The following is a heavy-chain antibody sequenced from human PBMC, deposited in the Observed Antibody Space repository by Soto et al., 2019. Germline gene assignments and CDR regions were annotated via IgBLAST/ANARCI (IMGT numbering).Heavy chain of an antibody. J-gene: IGHJ4*02. D-gene: IGHD3-22*01. CDR3: ARSPLDSSNEIYFDS. V-gene: IGHV1-45*02. Sequence: QMHLVQSAAAVKKTGSTVTISCEASEYTFTYLHLHWVRQAPGQGLEWLGWITIFNGNTNYAQKFQDRVVISRDTSLSTVYMTLSGLKSEDTAMYYCARSPLDSSNEIYFDSWGQGTLVTVSS. CDR1: EYTFTYLH. CDR2: ITIFNGNT.